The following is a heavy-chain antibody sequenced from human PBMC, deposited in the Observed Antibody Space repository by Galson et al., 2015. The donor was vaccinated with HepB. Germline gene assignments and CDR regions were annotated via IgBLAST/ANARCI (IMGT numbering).Heavy chain of an antibody. CDR3: TTLNYYDSSGYYPNLLFDY. CDR1: GFTFSNAW. J-gene: IGHJ4*02. CDR2: IKSKTDGGTT. Sequence: SLRLSCAASGFTFSNAWMNWVRQAPGKGLEWVGRIKSKTDGGTTDYAAPVKGRFTISRDDSKNTLYLQMNSLKTEDTAVYYCTTLNYYDSSGYYPNLLFDYWGQGTLVTVSS. V-gene: IGHV3-15*07. D-gene: IGHD3-22*01.